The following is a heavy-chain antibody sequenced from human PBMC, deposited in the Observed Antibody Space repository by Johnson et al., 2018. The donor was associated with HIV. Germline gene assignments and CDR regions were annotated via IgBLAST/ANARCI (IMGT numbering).Heavy chain of an antibody. Sequence: SAIHWARQASGKGLEWVGHISSKTNSYATELAASLKGRFTISRDNSKNTLYLQMNSLRAEDTAVYYCARGPVFDIWGQGTMVTVSS. V-gene: IGHV3-73*01. CDR1: SA. CDR2: ISSKTNSYAT. J-gene: IGHJ3*02. CDR3: ARGPVFDI.